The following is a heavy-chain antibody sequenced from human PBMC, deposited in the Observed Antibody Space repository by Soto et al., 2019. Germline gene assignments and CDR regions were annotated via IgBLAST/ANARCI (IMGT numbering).Heavy chain of an antibody. V-gene: IGHV1-69*02. CDR3: ARFRGSYGMDV. J-gene: IGHJ6*02. D-gene: IGHD3-10*01. CDR1: GGTFSSYT. CDR2: IIPILGIP. Sequence: QVQLVQSGAEVKKPGSSVNVSCKASGGTFSSYTISWVRTAPGQGLEWMGRIIPILGIPNYAQKFQGRVTITADKSTSTAYMELSSLRSEDTDVYYCARFRGSYGMDVWGQGTTVTVSS.